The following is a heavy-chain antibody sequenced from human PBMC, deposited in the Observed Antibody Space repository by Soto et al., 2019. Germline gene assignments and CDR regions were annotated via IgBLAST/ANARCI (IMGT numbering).Heavy chain of an antibody. CDR3: ARDFSSIAARLGYYGMDV. V-gene: IGHV1-46*01. J-gene: IGHJ6*02. D-gene: IGHD6-6*01. CDR2: INPSGGST. CDR1: GYTFTSYY. Sequence: QVQLVQSGAEVKKPGASVKVSCKASGYTFTSYYMHWVRQAPGQGLEWMGIINPSGGSTSYAQKFQGRVTMTRDTSTSTVYMELSSLRSEDTAVYYCARDFSSIAARLGYYGMDVWGQGTTVTVSS.